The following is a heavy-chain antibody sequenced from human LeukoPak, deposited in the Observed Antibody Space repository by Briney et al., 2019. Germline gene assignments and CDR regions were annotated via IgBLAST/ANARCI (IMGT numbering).Heavy chain of an antibody. Sequence: GGSLRLSCAASGFTFSSYGMHWVRQAPGKGLEWVAVIWYDGSNKYYADSVKGRFTISRDNSKNTLYLQMNSLRAEDTAVYYCARDRGTGTALFDYWGQGTLVTVSS. CDR2: IWYDGSNK. J-gene: IGHJ4*02. D-gene: IGHD1-1*01. CDR1: GFTFSSYG. V-gene: IGHV3-33*01. CDR3: ARDRGTGTALFDY.